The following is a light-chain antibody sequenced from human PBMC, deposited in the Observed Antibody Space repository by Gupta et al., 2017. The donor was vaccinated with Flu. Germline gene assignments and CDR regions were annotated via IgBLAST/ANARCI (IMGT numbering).Light chain of an antibody. CDR2: AAS. CDR3: QQSYSTPIFT. J-gene: IGKJ3*01. CDR1: QSISSY. Sequence: DIQMTQSPSSLSASEGDRVTITCRASQSISSYLNWYQQKPGKAPKLLIYAASSLQSGVPSRFSGSGSGTDFTLTISSLQPEDFATYYCQQSYSTPIFTFGPGTKVDIK. V-gene: IGKV1-39*01.